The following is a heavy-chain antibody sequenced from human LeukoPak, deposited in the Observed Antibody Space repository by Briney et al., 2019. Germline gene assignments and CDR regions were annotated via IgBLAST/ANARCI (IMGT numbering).Heavy chain of an antibody. Sequence: PGGSLRLSCAASGFTFSDYYMSWIRQAPGEGLEWVSYISSGGTTVYYADSVKGRFTVSRDNAKNSLYLQMHSLRAEDTAVYYCARETRLIQRGYGGYDQPPFFDYWGQGTLVTVSS. J-gene: IGHJ4*02. CDR2: ISSGGTTV. V-gene: IGHV3-11*04. CDR1: GFTFSDYY. D-gene: IGHD5-12*01. CDR3: ARETRLIQRGYGGYDQPPFFDY.